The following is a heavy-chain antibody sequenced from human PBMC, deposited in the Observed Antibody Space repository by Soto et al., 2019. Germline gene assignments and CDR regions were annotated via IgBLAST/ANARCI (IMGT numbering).Heavy chain of an antibody. D-gene: IGHD3-10*01. CDR1: GGSVSSYY. J-gene: IGHJ3*02. Sequence: SETLSLTCTVSGGSVSSYYWSWIRQPPGKGLEWIGYMYYGGSTNYNPSLKSRVTISVDTSKNQFSLKLSSVTAADTAVYYCARVGSYHSTAFDIWGQGTMVTVSS. CDR2: MYYGGST. V-gene: IGHV4-59*02. CDR3: ARVGSYHSTAFDI.